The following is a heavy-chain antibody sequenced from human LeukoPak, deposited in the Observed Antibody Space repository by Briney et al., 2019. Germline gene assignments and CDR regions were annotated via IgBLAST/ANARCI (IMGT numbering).Heavy chain of an antibody. Sequence: SETLSLTCTVSGYSISSGYYWGWIRQPPGKGLEWIGSIYHSGSTYYNPSLKSRVTISVDTSKNQFSLKLRSVTAAGTAVYYCARPRTRLAWFDPWGQGTLVTVSS. CDR2: IYHSGST. D-gene: IGHD6-19*01. J-gene: IGHJ5*02. V-gene: IGHV4-38-2*02. CDR1: GYSISSGYY. CDR3: ARPRTRLAWFDP.